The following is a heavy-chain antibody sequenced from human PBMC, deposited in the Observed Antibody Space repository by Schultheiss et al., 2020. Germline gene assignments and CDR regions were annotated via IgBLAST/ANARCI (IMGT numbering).Heavy chain of an antibody. D-gene: IGHD4-11*01. J-gene: IGHJ6*03. Sequence: SVKVSCKASGGTFSSYAISWVRQAPGQGLEWMGGIIPIFGTANYAQKFQGRVTITADESTSTAYMELSSLRSEDTAVYYCARGRRDYSLGTLYYYYYMDVWGKGTTVTVSS. V-gene: IGHV1-69*13. CDR1: GGTFSSYA. CDR3: ARGRRDYSLGTLYYYYYMDV. CDR2: IIPIFGTA.